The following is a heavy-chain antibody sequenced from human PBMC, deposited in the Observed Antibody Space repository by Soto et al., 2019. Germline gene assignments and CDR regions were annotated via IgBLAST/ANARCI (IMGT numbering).Heavy chain of an antibody. D-gene: IGHD6-13*01. CDR1: GDSVSSNSAA. CDR2: TYYRSKWYN. J-gene: IGHJ3*02. V-gene: IGHV6-1*01. CDR3: ARGTGSWRRLDAFDI. Sequence: LSLTCAISGDSVSSNSAAWNWIRQSPSRGLEWLGRTYYRSKWYNDYAVSVKSRITINPDTSKNQFSLQLNSVAPEDTAVYYCARGTGSWRRLDAFDIWGQGTMVTVSS.